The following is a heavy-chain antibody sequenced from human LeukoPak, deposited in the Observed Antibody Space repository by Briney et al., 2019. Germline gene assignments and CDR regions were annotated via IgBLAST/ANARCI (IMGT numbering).Heavy chain of an antibody. CDR3: ARGLRLGELSSHLFDY. D-gene: IGHD3-16*02. CDR2: INPNSGGT. V-gene: IGHV1-2*02. J-gene: IGHJ4*02. CDR1: GYTFTGYY. Sequence: ASVKVSCKASGYTFTGYYMHWVRQAPGQGLEWMGRINPNSGGTNYAQKFQGRVPMTRDTSISTAYMELSRLRSDDTAVYYCARGLRLGELSSHLFDYWGQGTLVTVSS.